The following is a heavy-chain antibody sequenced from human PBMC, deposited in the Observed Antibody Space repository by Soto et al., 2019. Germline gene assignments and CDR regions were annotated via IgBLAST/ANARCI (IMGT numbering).Heavy chain of an antibody. D-gene: IGHD3-22*01. J-gene: IGHJ6*01. Sequence: PGGSLRLSCAASGFTFSSYGMHWVRQAPGKGLEWVAVIWYDGSNKYYADSVKGRFTISRDNSKNTLYLQMNSLRAEDTAVYYCARSPSSGYYDLDVWGQGTTVTVSS. V-gene: IGHV3-33*01. CDR2: IWYDGSNK. CDR3: ARSPSSGYYDLDV. CDR1: GFTFSSYG.